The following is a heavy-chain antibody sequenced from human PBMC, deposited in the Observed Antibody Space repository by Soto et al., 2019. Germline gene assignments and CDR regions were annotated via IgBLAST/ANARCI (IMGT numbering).Heavy chain of an antibody. CDR2: ISAYNGNT. CDR1: GYTFTSYG. V-gene: IGHV1-18*01. Sequence: QVQLVQSGAEVKKPGASVKVSCKASGYTFTSYGISWVRQAPGQGLEWMGWISAYNGNTNYAQKPQGRVTMTTATSTSTDYMELSSLRSDDTAVYYCARRHGWYEQPIDYWGQGTLVTVSS. D-gene: IGHD6-19*01. CDR3: ARRHGWYEQPIDY. J-gene: IGHJ4*02.